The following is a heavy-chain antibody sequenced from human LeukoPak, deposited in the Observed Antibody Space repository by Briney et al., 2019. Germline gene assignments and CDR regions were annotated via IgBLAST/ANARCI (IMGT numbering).Heavy chain of an antibody. V-gene: IGHV1-8*02. CDR1: GYPFSSYD. D-gene: IGHD4-17*01. J-gene: IGHJ6*04. Sequence: GASLKVSCKASGYPFSSYDINWVRQAAGQGLEWMGWMNPNSGNTGYAQKLQGRLTITVNMAISTVYMDLSSLTFEDSAVYYCARRLRYDYGDLDVWGKGTTVTVSS. CDR3: ARRLRYDYGDLDV. CDR2: MNPNSGNT.